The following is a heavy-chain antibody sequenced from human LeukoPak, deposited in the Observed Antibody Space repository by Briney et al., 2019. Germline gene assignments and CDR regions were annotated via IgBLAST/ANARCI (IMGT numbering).Heavy chain of an antibody. CDR3: ATLTTVIIPYYFDY. CDR1: GDSISSYY. J-gene: IGHJ4*02. CDR2: IYYSGST. V-gene: IGHV4-59*08. D-gene: IGHD4-23*01. Sequence: PSETLSLTCTVSGDSISSYYWSWIRQPPGKGLEWIGYIYYSGSTNYNPSLKSRVTISVDTSKNQFSLKLSSVTAADTAVYYCATLTTVIIPYYFDYWGQGTLVTVSS.